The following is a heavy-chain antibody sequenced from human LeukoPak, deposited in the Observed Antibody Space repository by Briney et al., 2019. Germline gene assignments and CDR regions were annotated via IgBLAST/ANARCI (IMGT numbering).Heavy chain of an antibody. V-gene: IGHV4-61*01. J-gene: IGHJ4*02. Sequence: SETLSLTCTVSGGSVSSASYYWSWIRQSPGKGLEWIGYIYYSGTINYNASLKSRVTISMDTSKNQFSLNLTSVTAADTAVYYCARDPGYCSGGSCGNFDYWGQGTLVTVSS. D-gene: IGHD2-15*01. CDR3: ARDPGYCSGGSCGNFDY. CDR1: GGSVSSASYY. CDR2: IYYSGTI.